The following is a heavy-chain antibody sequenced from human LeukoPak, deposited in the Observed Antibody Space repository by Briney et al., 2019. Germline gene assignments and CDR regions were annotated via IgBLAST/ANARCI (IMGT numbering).Heavy chain of an antibody. V-gene: IGHV3-73*01. CDR2: IRNKANNYAT. CDR3: TYTSSSGVVY. Sequence: GGSLRLSCAASGFTFSVSAMYWVRQASGKGLEWVGRIRNKANNYATAYAASVIGRFTISRDDSKNTAYLQMNSLKSEDTAVYYCTYTSSSGVVYWGQGTLVTVSS. J-gene: IGHJ4*02. D-gene: IGHD6-6*01. CDR1: GFTFSVSA.